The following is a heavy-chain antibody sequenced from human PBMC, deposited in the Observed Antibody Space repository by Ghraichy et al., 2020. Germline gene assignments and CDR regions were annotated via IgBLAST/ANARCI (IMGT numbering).Heavy chain of an antibody. CDR3: AKGPLRGSSAYYSPYYFDY. V-gene: IGHV3-23*01. D-gene: IGHD3-22*01. CDR1: GLTFSTYA. Sequence: GGSLRLSCAASGLTFSTYAMNWVRQAPGKGLEWVSGISGSGGRTYYADSVKGRFTISRDNSKNTLYLQMNSLRADDTAVYYCAKGPLRGSSAYYSPYYFDYWGQGTLVTVSS. CDR2: ISGSGGRT. J-gene: IGHJ4*02.